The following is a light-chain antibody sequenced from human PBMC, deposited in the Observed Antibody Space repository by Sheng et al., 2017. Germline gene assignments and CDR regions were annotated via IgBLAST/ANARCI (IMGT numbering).Light chain of an antibody. CDR3: QVWDSGADHSGL. CDR1: NIGSKS. V-gene: IGLV3-21*02. Sequence: YVLTQPPSKSVPPGQTATITCGGNNIGSKSVVWYQKKPGQAPVVVVYDDSDRPSGIPDRFSGSNSGNTATLSISRVEAGDEADYYCQVWDSGADHSGLFGGGTKLTVL. CDR2: DDS. J-gene: IGLJ3*02.